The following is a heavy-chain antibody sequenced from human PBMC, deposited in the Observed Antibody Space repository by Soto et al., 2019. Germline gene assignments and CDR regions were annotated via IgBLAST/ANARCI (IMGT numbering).Heavy chain of an antibody. Sequence: GESLKISCKASGYSFTNYWIGWVRQMPGKGLEWMGIIYPGDSDTRYSPSFQGQVTISADKSISTAYLQWSSLRASDTAMYYCARPECSSTSCQPNFDFWGQGTLVTVS. CDR3: ARPECSSTSCQPNFDF. CDR1: GYSFTNYW. J-gene: IGHJ4*02. CDR2: IYPGDSDT. D-gene: IGHD2-2*01. V-gene: IGHV5-51*01.